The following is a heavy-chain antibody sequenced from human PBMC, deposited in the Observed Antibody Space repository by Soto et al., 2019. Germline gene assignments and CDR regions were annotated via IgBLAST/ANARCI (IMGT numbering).Heavy chain of an antibody. CDR3: SREPPPPVFYMDA. Sequence: QVQLVQSGAEVKKPGASVKLSCKASGYTFNMYAIHWVRQAPGQRLEWMGWINAGNGDIKYSQKFQGSVTLTRATSASKVYMELNSLRSEDTAIYLCSREPPPPVFYMDAWGKGTPVTVSS. CDR1: GYTFNMYA. V-gene: IGHV1-3*01. CDR2: INAGNGDI. J-gene: IGHJ6*03.